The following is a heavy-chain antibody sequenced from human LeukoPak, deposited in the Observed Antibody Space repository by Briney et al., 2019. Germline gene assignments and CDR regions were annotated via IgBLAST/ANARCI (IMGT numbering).Heavy chain of an antibody. CDR3: AFSGY. CDR2: ISVSGHKT. Sequence: GGSLRLSCAASGFTFSSYSMSWVRQAPGKGLEWVSGISVSGHKTYHADSVKGRFTISRDNSKNMVYLQMNSLRAEDAAVYYCAFSGYWGQGTPVTVSS. V-gene: IGHV3-23*01. J-gene: IGHJ4*02. CDR1: GFTFSSYS.